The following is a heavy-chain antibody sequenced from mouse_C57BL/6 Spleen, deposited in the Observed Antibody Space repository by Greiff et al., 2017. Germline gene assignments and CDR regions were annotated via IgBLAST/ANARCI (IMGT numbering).Heavy chain of an antibody. CDR2: IDPETGGT. CDR3: TRETTTVVAPRYFDY. Sequence: QVQLQQSGAELVRPGASVTLSCKASGYTFTDYEMHWVKQTPVHGLEWIGAIDPETGGTAYNQKFKGKAILTADNSSSTAYMELRSLTSEDSAVXYCTRETTTVVAPRYFDYWGQGTTLTVSS. J-gene: IGHJ2*01. CDR1: GYTFTDYE. V-gene: IGHV1-15*01. D-gene: IGHD1-1*01.